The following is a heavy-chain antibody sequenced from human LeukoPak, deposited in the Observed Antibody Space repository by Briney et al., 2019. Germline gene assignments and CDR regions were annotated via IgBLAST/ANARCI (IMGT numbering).Heavy chain of an antibody. CDR2: ISGSGGST. Sequence: GGSLARSCAASGVTFSSYARSWVRQAPGKGLEWVSAISGSGGSTYYADSVKGRFTISRDNSKNTMYLQMNSLRAEDTAVYYCAKLGIVVVVAATTWFDPWGQGTLVTVSS. V-gene: IGHV3-23*01. CDR3: AKLGIVVVVAATTWFDP. D-gene: IGHD2-15*01. J-gene: IGHJ5*02. CDR1: GVTFSSYA.